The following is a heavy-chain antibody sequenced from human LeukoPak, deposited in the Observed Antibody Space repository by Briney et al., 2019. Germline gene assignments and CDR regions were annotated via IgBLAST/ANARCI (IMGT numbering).Heavy chain of an antibody. V-gene: IGHV1-18*01. CDR1: GYTFTSYG. Sequence: ASVKVSCKASGYTFTSYGISWVRQAPGQGLEWMGWISAYNGNTNYAQKLQGRVTMTTDTSTSTAYMELRSLRSDDTAVYYCARRRGLPMVRGADYEDYYYYYYMDVWGKGTTVTVSS. J-gene: IGHJ6*03. CDR2: ISAYNGNT. D-gene: IGHD3-10*01. CDR3: ARRRGLPMVRGADYEDYYYYYYMDV.